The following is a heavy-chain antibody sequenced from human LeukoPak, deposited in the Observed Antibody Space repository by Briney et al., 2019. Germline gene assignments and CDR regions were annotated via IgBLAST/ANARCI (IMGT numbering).Heavy chain of an antibody. D-gene: IGHD3-16*02. CDR1: GYTFTDYD. V-gene: IGHV1-8*03. J-gene: IGHJ4*02. Sequence: ASVKVSCKASGYTFTDYDFNWMRQASGQGLEWMAWINPSSGKTGYAQKFQGRITITGDIAIGTVYLELSSLSSEDTAVYFCARVRGNHRYVPDYWGQGTLVTVSS. CDR2: INPSSGKT. CDR3: ARVRGNHRYVPDY.